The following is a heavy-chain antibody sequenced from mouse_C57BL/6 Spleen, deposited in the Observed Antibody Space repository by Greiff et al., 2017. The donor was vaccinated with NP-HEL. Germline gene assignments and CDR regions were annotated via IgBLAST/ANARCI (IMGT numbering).Heavy chain of an antibody. Sequence: QVQLQQPGAELVKPGASVKLSCKASGYTFTSYWMQWVKQRPGQGLEWIGEIDPSDSYTNYNQKFKGKATLTVDTSSSTAYMQLSSLTSEDSAVYYCERKGVVYFDYWGQGTTLTVSS. CDR3: ERKGVVYFDY. V-gene: IGHV1-50*01. J-gene: IGHJ2*01. D-gene: IGHD1-1*02. CDR2: IDPSDSYT. CDR1: GYTFTSYW.